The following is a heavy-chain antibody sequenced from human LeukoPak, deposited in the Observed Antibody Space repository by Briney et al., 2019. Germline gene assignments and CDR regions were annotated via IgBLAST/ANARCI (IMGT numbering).Heavy chain of an antibody. V-gene: IGHV1-2*02. CDR3: VREIDAVVPAPDY. CDR1: GYTFSDYY. D-gene: IGHD2-2*01. J-gene: IGHJ4*02. CDR2: IDPNSGVT. Sequence: ASVKVSCKASGYTFSDYYMHWVRQAPGQGLEWMGWIDPNSGVTNYAQKFQGRVTMTRDTSISTAYMEVSRLRSDDTALYYCVREIDAVVPAPDYWGQGTLVTVSS.